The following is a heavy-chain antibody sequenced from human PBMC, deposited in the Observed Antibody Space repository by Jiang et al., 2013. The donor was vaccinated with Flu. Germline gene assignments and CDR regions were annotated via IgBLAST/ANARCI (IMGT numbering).Heavy chain of an antibody. J-gene: IGHJ6*03. D-gene: IGHD2-2*01. CDR2: ISSSGSTI. Sequence: RLSCAASGFTFSDYYMSWIRQAPGKGLEWVSYISSSGSTIYYADSVKGRFTISRDNAKNSLYLQMNSLRAEDTAVYYCARDSAVPAAIPYYYYYYMDVWGKGTTVTVSS. CDR1: GFTFSDYY. V-gene: IGHV3-11*01. CDR3: ARDSAVPAAIPYYYYYYMDV.